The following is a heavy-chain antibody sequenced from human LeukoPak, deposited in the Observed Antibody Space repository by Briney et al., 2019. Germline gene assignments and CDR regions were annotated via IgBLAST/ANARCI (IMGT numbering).Heavy chain of an antibody. J-gene: IGHJ3*02. Sequence: SETLSLTCTVSGGSISSSSYYWGWIRQPPGKGLEWIGSIYYSGSTNYNPSLKSRVTISVETSKNQFSLKLSSVTAADTAVYYCARDYDSSGTLAFDIWGQGTMVTVSS. CDR1: GGSISSSSYY. D-gene: IGHD3-22*01. CDR3: ARDYDSSGTLAFDI. V-gene: IGHV4-39*07. CDR2: IYYSGST.